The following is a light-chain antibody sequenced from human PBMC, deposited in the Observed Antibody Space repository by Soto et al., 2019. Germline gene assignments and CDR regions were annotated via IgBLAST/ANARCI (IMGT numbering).Light chain of an antibody. CDR2: AAS. CDR3: QHYHNYPLT. CDR1: QSISSY. V-gene: IGKV1-39*01. Sequence: DIQMTQSPSSLSASVGDRVTITCRASQSISSYLNWYQQKPGKAPKILIYAASSLQSGVPSRFRGSGSGTEFTLTISRLQPDDFETYYCQHYHNYPLTFGGGTKVDIK. J-gene: IGKJ4*01.